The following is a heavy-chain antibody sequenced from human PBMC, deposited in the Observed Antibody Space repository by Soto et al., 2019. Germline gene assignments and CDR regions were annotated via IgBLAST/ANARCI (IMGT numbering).Heavy chain of an antibody. J-gene: IGHJ4*02. CDR2: ISSSGDLI. CDR1: GFTVSDYS. Sequence: LVESGGRVVQSGGSLRLSCTASGFTVSDYSVNWVRQAPGKGLEWISYISSSGDLILYGDSVKGRFTIAGDIAKNSLYLQMDSLRDEDSAVYYCATWAIAVGGAGFWGQGTLVTVSS. CDR3: ATWAIAVGGAGF. D-gene: IGHD2-21*01. V-gene: IGHV3-48*02.